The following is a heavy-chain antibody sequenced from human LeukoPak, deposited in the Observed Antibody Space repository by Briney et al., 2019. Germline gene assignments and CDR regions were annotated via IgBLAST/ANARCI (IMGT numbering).Heavy chain of an antibody. CDR3: ATDYAGNSVPDY. Sequence: ASVKVSCKASGYTFTGYYMHWVRQAPGQGLEWMGWINPNSGGTNYAQKFQGRVTMTRDASISTAYMELSRLRPDDTALYYCATDYAGNSVPDYWGQGTLVTVSS. CDR1: GYTFTGYY. V-gene: IGHV1-2*02. CDR2: INPNSGGT. J-gene: IGHJ4*02. D-gene: IGHD4-23*01.